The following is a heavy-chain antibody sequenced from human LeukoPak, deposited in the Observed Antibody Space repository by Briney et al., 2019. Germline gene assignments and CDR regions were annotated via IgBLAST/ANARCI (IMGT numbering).Heavy chain of an antibody. Sequence: GGSLRLSCAASGFTFSSYWMSWVRQAPGKGLEWVSAISGSGGSTYYADSVKGRFTISGDNSKNTLYLQMNSLRAEDTAVYYCAKIPTRYDSSGYEIDYWGQGTLVTVSS. J-gene: IGHJ4*02. D-gene: IGHD3-22*01. CDR2: ISGSGGST. CDR1: GFTFSSYW. V-gene: IGHV3-23*01. CDR3: AKIPTRYDSSGYEIDY.